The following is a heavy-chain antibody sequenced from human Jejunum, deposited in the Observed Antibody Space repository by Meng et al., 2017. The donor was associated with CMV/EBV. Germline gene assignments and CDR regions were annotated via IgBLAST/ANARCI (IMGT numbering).Heavy chain of an antibody. CDR2: IQSDGNNE. Sequence: VQLVESGGXLVTPGGXLRLSCAASGLSFSLSGMQWVRQAPGKGLEWVTFIQSDGNNEYYADSVKGRFTISRDNSKNTVYLQMSSLRPEDTAVYYCAKDKGKFYFDYWGQGTLGTVAS. D-gene: IGHD3-10*01. J-gene: IGHJ4*02. CDR1: GLSFSLSG. CDR3: AKDKGKFYFDY. V-gene: IGHV3-30*02.